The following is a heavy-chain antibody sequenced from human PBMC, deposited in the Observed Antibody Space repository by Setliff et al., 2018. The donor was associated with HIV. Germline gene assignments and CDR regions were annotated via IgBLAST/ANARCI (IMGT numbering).Heavy chain of an antibody. CDR2: IYYSGST. V-gene: IGHV4-59*01. CDR3: ARGGGVDLPTMDV. D-gene: IGHD2-15*01. J-gene: IGHJ6*03. CDR1: GGSISSYY. Sequence: TSETLSLTCTVSGGSISSYYWSWIRQPPGKGLEWIGYIYYSGSTNYNPSLKSRVTISVDTSKNQFSLKLSSVTAADTAVYYCARGGGVDLPTMDVWGKGTTVTVSS.